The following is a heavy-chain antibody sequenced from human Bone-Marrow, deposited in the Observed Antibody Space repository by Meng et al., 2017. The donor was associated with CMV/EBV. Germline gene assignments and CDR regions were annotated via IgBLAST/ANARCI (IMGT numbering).Heavy chain of an antibody. Sequence: SVQVSCKASGGTFTNYAISWVRQAPGEGLEWMGGIIPMYATANYAERFHGRVTITTDESTSTAYMKLSSLRSGDTAVYYCARDPSEPGIVGATRGFHPWGQGTLVTVSS. J-gene: IGHJ5*02. CDR2: IIPMYATA. V-gene: IGHV1-69*05. CDR3: ARDPSEPGIVGATRGFHP. CDR1: GGTFTNYA. D-gene: IGHD1-26*01.